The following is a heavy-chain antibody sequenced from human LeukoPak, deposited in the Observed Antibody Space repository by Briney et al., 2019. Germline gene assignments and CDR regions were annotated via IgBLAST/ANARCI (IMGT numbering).Heavy chain of an antibody. Sequence: ASVKVSCKASGYTFISYAMHWVRQAPGQRLEWMGWINAGNGNTKYSQKFQGRVTITRDTSASTAYMELSSLRSEDTAVYYCARGAIVGATPFFDYWGQGTLVTVSS. J-gene: IGHJ4*02. CDR3: ARGAIVGATPFFDY. V-gene: IGHV1-3*01. CDR1: GYTFISYA. D-gene: IGHD1-26*01. CDR2: INAGNGNT.